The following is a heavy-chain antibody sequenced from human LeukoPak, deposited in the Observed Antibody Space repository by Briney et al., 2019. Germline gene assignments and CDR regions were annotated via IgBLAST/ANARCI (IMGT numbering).Heavy chain of an antibody. CDR2: ISYDGSNK. Sequence: GGSLRLSCAASGFTFSSYGMHWVRQAPGKVLEWVAVISYDGSNKYYADSVKGRFTISRDNSKNTLYLQMNSLRAEDTAVYYCAKDKSGGYSYGGFDYWGQGTLVTVSS. CDR3: AKDKSGGYSYGGFDY. V-gene: IGHV3-30*18. D-gene: IGHD5-18*01. CDR1: GFTFSSYG. J-gene: IGHJ4*02.